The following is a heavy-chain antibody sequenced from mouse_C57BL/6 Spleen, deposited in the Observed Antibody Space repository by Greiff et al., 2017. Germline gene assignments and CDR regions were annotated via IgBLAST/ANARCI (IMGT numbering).Heavy chain of an antibody. V-gene: IGHV2-6*01. J-gene: IGHJ3*01. D-gene: IGHD3-1*01. CDR2: IWGVGST. CDR1: GFSLTSYG. CDR3: ASRGPLGGFAY. Sequence: ESVPGLVAPSQSLSITCTVSGFSLTSYGVDWVRQSPGKGLEWLGVIWGVGSTNYNSALKSRLSISKDNSKSQVFLKMNSLQTDDTAMYYCASRGPLGGFAYWGQGTLVTVSA.